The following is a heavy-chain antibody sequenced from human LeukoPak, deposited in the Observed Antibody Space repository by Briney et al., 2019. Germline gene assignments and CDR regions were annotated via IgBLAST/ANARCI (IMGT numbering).Heavy chain of an antibody. CDR2: IYYSGST. D-gene: IGHD3-10*01. CDR3: AREVTMVRGVGWSDP. J-gene: IGHJ5*02. V-gene: IGHV4-59*01. CDR1: GSSIGSYY. Sequence: SETLSLTCTVSGSSIGSYYWSWIRQPPGKGLEWIGYIYYSGSTNYNPSLKSRVTISVDTSKNQFSLKLSSVTAADTAVYYCAREVTMVRGVGWSDPWGQGTLVTVSS.